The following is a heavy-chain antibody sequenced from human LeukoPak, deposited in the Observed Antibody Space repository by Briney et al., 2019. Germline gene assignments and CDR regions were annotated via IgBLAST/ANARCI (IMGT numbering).Heavy chain of an antibody. J-gene: IGHJ4*02. D-gene: IGHD2-21*01. Sequence: GGSLRLSCAASGFTFSSYSMNRVRQAPGKGLEWVSSISSSSSYIYYADSVKGRFTISRDNAKNSLYLQMNSLRAEDTAVYYCASPSYSATDYWGQGTLVTVSS. CDR2: ISSSSSYI. CDR3: ASPSYSATDY. V-gene: IGHV3-21*01. CDR1: GFTFSSYS.